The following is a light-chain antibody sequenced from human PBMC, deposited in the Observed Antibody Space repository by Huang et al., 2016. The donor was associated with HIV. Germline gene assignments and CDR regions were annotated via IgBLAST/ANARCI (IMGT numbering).Light chain of an antibody. V-gene: IGKV1-39*01. Sequence: DIQMTQSPSSLSASVGDRVTITCRASESISSYLNWYQQKPGKAPTLLIYAASRLQSGVPSRFSGSGSGTEFTLTISSLQPEDFATYYCQQNYNTHPFTFGPGTKVDVK. CDR2: AAS. CDR3: QQNYNTHPFT. CDR1: ESISSY. J-gene: IGKJ3*01.